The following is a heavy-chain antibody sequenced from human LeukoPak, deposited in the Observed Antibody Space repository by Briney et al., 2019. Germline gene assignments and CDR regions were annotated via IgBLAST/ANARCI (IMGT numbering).Heavy chain of an antibody. CDR3: ARGGPLEYYYDSSGSYHDY. Sequence: ASVKVSCKASGYTFTSYDINWVRQATGQGLEWMGWMNPNSGNTGYAQKLQGRVTMTRNTSISTAYMELSSLRSEDTAVYYCARGGPLEYYYDSSGSYHDYWGQGTLVTVSS. D-gene: IGHD3-22*01. V-gene: IGHV1-8*01. CDR1: GYTFTSYD. CDR2: MNPNSGNT. J-gene: IGHJ4*02.